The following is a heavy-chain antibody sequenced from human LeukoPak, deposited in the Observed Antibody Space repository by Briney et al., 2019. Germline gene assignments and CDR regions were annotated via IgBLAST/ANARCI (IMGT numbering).Heavy chain of an antibody. V-gene: IGHV1-46*01. CDR3: ARVRDGYSDAYDI. CDR1: GFTFTNYN. D-gene: IGHD5-24*01. CDR2: INPSGGST. Sequence: ASVKVSCKASGFTFTNYNMHWVRQAPGQGLEWMGIINPSGGSTNYAQNFQARVTMTRDTSTSTVYMELSSLRSEGTAVYYCARVRDGYSDAYDIWGQGTMVTVPS. J-gene: IGHJ3*02.